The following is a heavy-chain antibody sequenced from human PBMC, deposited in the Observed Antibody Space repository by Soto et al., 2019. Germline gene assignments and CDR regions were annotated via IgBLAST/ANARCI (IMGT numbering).Heavy chain of an antibody. V-gene: IGHV4-34*01. Sequence: QVQLQQSGAGLLKPSETLSLTCAVYGESFSGYIWTWIRQTPGKGLQWIGQINHSGSAYYNPSLTSRVTLSVHTSHSPFSLELSSVTAADTAVYYCARGLITGSHYSGGWYYFDSWGQGTQVTVSS. CDR2: INHSGSA. J-gene: IGHJ4*02. CDR3: ARGLITGSHYSGGWYYFDS. D-gene: IGHD6-19*01. CDR1: GESFSGYI.